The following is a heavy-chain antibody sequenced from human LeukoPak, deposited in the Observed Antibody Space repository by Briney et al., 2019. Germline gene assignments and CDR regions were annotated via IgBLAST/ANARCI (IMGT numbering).Heavy chain of an antibody. V-gene: IGHV3-74*01. D-gene: IGHD3-3*01. Sequence: PGGSLRLSCVGSGFTFSTQNINWVRQTPGKGLEWVSRINSDGSSTSYADSVKGRFTISRDNAKNTLYLQMNSLRAEDTAVYYCARGRRITIFGAPYYMDVWGKGTTVTVSS. CDR3: ARGRRITIFGAPYYMDV. J-gene: IGHJ6*03. CDR2: INSDGSST. CDR1: GFTFSTQN.